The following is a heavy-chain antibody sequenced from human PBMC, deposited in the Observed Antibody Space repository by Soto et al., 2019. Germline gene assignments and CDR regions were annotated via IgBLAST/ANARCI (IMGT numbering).Heavy chain of an antibody. CDR3: ARDSWDYYGSRGYRDVLDL. Sequence: GGSLRLSCAASGFNFKSYTMHWVRQAPGRGLQWVAVISYDGSDKYYADSVKGRFTISRDNSKNTLYLQMNSLRAEDTAVYFCARDSWDYYGSRGYRDVLDLWGQGTMVTVSS. CDR2: ISYDGSDK. CDR1: GFNFKSYT. J-gene: IGHJ3*01. D-gene: IGHD3-22*01. V-gene: IGHV3-30-3*01.